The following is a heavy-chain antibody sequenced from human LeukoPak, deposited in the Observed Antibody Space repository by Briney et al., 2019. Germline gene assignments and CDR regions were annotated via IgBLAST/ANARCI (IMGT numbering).Heavy chain of an antibody. CDR2: IYPGDSDT. J-gene: IGHJ4*02. CDR1: GYRFTSYW. V-gene: IGHV5-51*01. Sequence: GESLKISCKGSGYRFTSYWIGWVRQMPGKGLEWMGIIYPGDSDTRYSPSFQGQVTISADKSISTAYLQWSSLKASDTAMYYCATSVYYDSSGYYWWGQGTLVTVSS. D-gene: IGHD3-22*01. CDR3: ATSVYYDSSGYYW.